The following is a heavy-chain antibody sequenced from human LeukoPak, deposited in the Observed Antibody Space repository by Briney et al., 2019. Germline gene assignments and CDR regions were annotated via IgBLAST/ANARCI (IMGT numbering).Heavy chain of an antibody. D-gene: IGHD2-2*01. J-gene: IGHJ4*02. CDR1: GGSFSDYY. CDR3: ARDCSSTSCYGEPRLTY. Sequence: SETLSLTCSVSGGSFSDYYWSWIRHSAGKGLEWIGRVYSRGSTIYNPSLRSRLTMSLDTSNNQFSLRLRSVTAADTAVYYCARDCSSTSCYGEPRLTYWGQGILVTVSS. V-gene: IGHV4-4*07. CDR2: VYSRGST.